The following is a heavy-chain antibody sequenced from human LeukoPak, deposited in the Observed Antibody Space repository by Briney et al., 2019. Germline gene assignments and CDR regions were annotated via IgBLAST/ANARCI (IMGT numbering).Heavy chain of an antibody. CDR1: GGSISSSSYY. V-gene: IGHV4-39*02. CDR3: ARDRRLLWFGGLLSDDAFDI. Sequence: SETLSLTCTVSGGSISSSSYYWGWIRQPPGKGREWLGSIYYSGSTYYNPSLKSRVTISVDTSKNQFSLKLSSVTAADTAVYYCARDRRLLWFGGLLSDDAFDIWGQGTMVTVSS. D-gene: IGHD3-10*01. J-gene: IGHJ3*02. CDR2: IYYSGST.